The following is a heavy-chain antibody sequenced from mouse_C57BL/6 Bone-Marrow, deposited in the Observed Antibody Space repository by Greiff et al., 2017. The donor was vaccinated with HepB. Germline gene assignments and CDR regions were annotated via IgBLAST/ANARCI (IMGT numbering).Heavy chain of an antibody. CDR3: AREVYYFDY. CDR2: ISYDGSN. CDR1: GYSFTSGYY. V-gene: IGHV3-6*01. Sequence: DVQLQESGPGLVKPSQSLSLTCAVTGYSFTSGYYGNWIRQFPGNKLEWMGYISYDGSNNYNPSLKNRISITSDTSKNQIFLKLNSVTTEDTSTYYCAREVYYFDYWGQGTTLTVSS. J-gene: IGHJ2*01.